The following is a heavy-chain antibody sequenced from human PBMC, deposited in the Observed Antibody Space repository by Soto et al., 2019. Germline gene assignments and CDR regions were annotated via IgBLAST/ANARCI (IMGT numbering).Heavy chain of an antibody. Sequence: QVQLVQSGAEVKKPGSSVKVSCKASGGTFSSYAISWVRQAPGQGLEWMGGIIPIFGTANYAQKFQGRVTITADESTSTAYMELSSLRSEDTAVYYCARDGVYDSSGYSVGGMDVWGQGTTVTVSS. CDR3: ARDGVYDSSGYSVGGMDV. J-gene: IGHJ6*02. V-gene: IGHV1-69*12. D-gene: IGHD3-22*01. CDR2: IIPIFGTA. CDR1: GGTFSSYA.